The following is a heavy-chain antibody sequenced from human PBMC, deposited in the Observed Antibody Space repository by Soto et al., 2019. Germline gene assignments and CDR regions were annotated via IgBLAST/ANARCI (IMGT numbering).Heavy chain of an antibody. Sequence: LETLSLTCAVYGGSFSCYYLSWIRQPPGKGLEWIGEINHSGSTNYNPSLKSRVTISVDTSKNQFSLKLSSVTAADTAVYYCARLSAAQRTHYYYYMDVWGKGTTVTVSS. D-gene: IGHD2-15*01. J-gene: IGHJ6*03. CDR1: GGSFSCYY. CDR3: ARLSAAQRTHYYYYMDV. CDR2: INHSGST. V-gene: IGHV4-34*01.